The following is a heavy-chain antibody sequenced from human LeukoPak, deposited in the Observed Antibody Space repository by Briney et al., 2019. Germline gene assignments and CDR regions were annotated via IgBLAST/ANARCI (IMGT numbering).Heavy chain of an antibody. CDR1: GFSFSTSV. V-gene: IGHV3-21*01. CDR2: ISSSSSYI. CDR3: ARYDYYDSSGPSY. D-gene: IGHD3-22*01. J-gene: IGHJ4*02. Sequence: GGSLRLSCAASGFSFSTSVMSWVRQAPGKGLEWVSSISSSSSYIYYADSVKGRFTISRDNAKNSLYLQMNSLRAEDTAVYYCARYDYYDSSGPSYWGQGTLVTVSS.